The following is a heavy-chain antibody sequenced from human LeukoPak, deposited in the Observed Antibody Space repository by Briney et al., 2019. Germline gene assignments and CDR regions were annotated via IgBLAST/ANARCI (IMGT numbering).Heavy chain of an antibody. V-gene: IGHV3-30*18. CDR2: ISYDGSNK. J-gene: IGHJ6*02. CDR3: AKGVPGSGSYYGYYYGMDV. D-gene: IGHD3-10*01. Sequence: GGSLRLSCAASGFTFSSYGMHWVRQAPGKGLEWVAVISYDGSNKYYADSVKGRFTISRDNSKNTLYLQMNSLRAEDTAVYYCAKGVPGSGSYYGYYYGMDVWGQGTTVTVSS. CDR1: GFTFSSYG.